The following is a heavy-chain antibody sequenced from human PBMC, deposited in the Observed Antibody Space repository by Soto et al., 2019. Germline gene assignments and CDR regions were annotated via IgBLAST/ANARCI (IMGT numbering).Heavy chain of an antibody. CDR3: AKPPSQHYDLGRPLGD. Sequence: EVQLLESGGGLVQPGGSLRLSCAASGFTFSSYAMSWVRQAPGKGLEWVSAISGSGGRTYYADSVKGRFTISRDNSKNTLYMQMNSQRAENTAVDYCAKPPSQHYDLGRPLGDWGQGTLVTDTS. CDR1: GFTFSSYA. CDR2: ISGSGGRT. D-gene: IGHD3-3*01. V-gene: IGHV3-23*01. J-gene: IGHJ4*02.